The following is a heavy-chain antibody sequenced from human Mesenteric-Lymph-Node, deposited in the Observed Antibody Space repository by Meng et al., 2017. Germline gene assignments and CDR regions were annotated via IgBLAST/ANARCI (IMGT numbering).Heavy chain of an antibody. V-gene: IGHV4-34*01. CDR1: GGSFSGYY. D-gene: IGHD4-17*01. CDR2: INHSGST. J-gene: IGHJ4*02. CDR3: ARGRGYGDYGSLY. Sequence: QVQLTQWGAGLLKPSEDLSLTCAVYGGSFSGYYWSWIRQPPGKGLEWIGEINHSGSTNYNPSLKSRVTISVDTSKNQFSLKLSSVTAADTAVYYCARGRGYGDYGSLYWGQGTLVTVSS.